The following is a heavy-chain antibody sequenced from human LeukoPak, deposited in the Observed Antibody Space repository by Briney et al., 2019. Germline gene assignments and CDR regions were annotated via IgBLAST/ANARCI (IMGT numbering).Heavy chain of an antibody. CDR1: GFTFNNYG. Sequence: GGSLRLSCAASGFTFNNYGMHWVRQAPGKGLEWVAIIWHDRSIEYFEDSIKGRFTISRDNSKNTLYLQMNSLRAEDTAVYYCATHSTITMVRGARDYWGQGTLVTVSS. D-gene: IGHD3-10*01. V-gene: IGHV3-33*01. CDR3: ATHSTITMVRGARDY. CDR2: IWHDRSIE. J-gene: IGHJ4*02.